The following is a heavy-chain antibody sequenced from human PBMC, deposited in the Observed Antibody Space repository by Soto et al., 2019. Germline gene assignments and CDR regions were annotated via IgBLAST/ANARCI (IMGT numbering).Heavy chain of an antibody. CDR2: ISAYNGNT. J-gene: IGHJ5*01. D-gene: IGHD2-2*01. V-gene: IGHV1-18*01. Sequence: GASVKVSCKASGYTFTSYGISWVRQAPGQGLEWMGWISAYNGNTNYAQKLQGRVTMTTDTSTSTAYMELRSLRSDDTAVYYCAFVLSSTSLLRSFDSWGQGTLVTGSS. CDR3: AFVLSSTSLLRSFDS. CDR1: GYTFTSYG.